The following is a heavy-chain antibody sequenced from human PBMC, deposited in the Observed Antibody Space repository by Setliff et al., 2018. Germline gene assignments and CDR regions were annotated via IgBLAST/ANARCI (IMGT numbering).Heavy chain of an antibody. D-gene: IGHD6-19*01. CDR2: IYYSGST. CDR3: ARSRTIAVKGGVFAV. Sequence: PSETLSLTCTVSGASISSDGYYWSWIRQYPGKGLEWIGYIYYSGSTYYNPSLKSRFTISLDTSENQFSLELTSVTAADTAVYYCARSRTIAVKGGVFAVWGRGTLVTVSS. CDR1: GASISSDGYY. J-gene: IGHJ2*01. V-gene: IGHV4-31*03.